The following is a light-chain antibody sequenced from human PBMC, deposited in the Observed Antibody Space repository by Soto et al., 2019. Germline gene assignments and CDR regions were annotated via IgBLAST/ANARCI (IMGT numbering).Light chain of an antibody. Sequence: QSALTQPASVSGSPGQSITISCTGTSSDVGSYNLVSWYQQHPGKAPKLMIYEGNKRPSGVSNRFSGSKSANTASLTISGLQTEDEADYYCCSYAGTTSFAFGTGTKVTVL. J-gene: IGLJ1*01. V-gene: IGLV2-23*01. CDR3: CSYAGTTSFA. CDR1: SSDVGSYNL. CDR2: EGN.